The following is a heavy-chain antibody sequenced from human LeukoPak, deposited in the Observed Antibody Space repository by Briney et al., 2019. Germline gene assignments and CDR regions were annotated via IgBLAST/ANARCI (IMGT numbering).Heavy chain of an antibody. D-gene: IGHD5-18*01. CDR2: IYYSGST. J-gene: IGHJ4*02. V-gene: IGHV4-59*04. CDR3: ARRYSYGYFDY. Sequence: SETLSLTCTVSGGSISSYYWSWIRQPPGKGLEWIGYIYYSGSTYYNPSLKSRVTISVDTSKNQFSLKLSSVTAADTAVYYCARRYSYGYFDYWGQGTLVTVSS. CDR1: GGSISSYY.